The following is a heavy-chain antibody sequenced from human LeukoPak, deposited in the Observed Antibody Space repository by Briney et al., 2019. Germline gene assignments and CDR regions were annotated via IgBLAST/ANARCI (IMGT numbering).Heavy chain of an antibody. D-gene: IGHD1-1*01. CDR1: GFTFSSYS. J-gene: IGHJ3*02. CDR2: ISSSSSYI. CDR3: ARDRGQLDAFDI. Sequence: GRSLRLSCAASGFTFSSYSMNWVRQAPGKGLEWVSSISSSSSYIYYADSVKGRFTISRDNAKNSLYLQMNSLRAEDTAVYYCARDRGQLDAFDIWGQGTMVTVSS. V-gene: IGHV3-21*01.